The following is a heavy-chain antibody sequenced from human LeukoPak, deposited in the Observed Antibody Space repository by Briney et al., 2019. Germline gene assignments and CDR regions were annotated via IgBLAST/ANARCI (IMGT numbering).Heavy chain of an antibody. V-gene: IGHV1-69*06. CDR1: GGTFSSYA. CDR3: ARVYCSSTSCYETRFDP. Sequence: SVKVSCKASGGTFSSYAISWVRQAPGQGLEWKGGIIPIFGTANYAQKFQGRVTITADKSTSTAYMELSSLRSEDTAVYYCARVYCSSTSCYETRFDPWGQGTLVTVSS. CDR2: IIPIFGTA. J-gene: IGHJ5*02. D-gene: IGHD2-2*01.